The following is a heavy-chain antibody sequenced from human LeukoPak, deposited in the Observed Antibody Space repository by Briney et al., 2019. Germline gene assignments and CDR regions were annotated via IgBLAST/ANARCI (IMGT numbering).Heavy chain of an antibody. CDR1: GGSISSSS. D-gene: IGHD5-12*01. J-gene: IGHJ4*02. CDR3: ARDQGDSGYEW. V-gene: IGHV3-21*01. CDR2: ISSSSSYI. Sequence: ETLSLTCTVSGGSISSSSYYWGWIRQPPGKGLEWVSSISSSSSYIYYADSVKGRSTISRDNAKNSLYLQMNSLRAEDTAVYYCARDQGDSGYEWWGQGTLVTVSS.